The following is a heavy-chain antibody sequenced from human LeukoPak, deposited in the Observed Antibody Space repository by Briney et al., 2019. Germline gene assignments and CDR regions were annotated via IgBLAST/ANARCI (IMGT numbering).Heavy chain of an antibody. Sequence: PGRSLRLSCVASGFTFGSHGMHWVRQAPGKALEWVAAVSYDGGHKYHADSVKGRFTISRDNSKNILYLEMSSLRDEDTAVYSCAKCRGTGSCYSGGIDYLGQETLVTVSS. J-gene: IGHJ4*02. CDR1: GFTFGSHG. D-gene: IGHD2-15*01. CDR3: AKCRGTGSCYSGGIDY. V-gene: IGHV3-30*18. CDR2: VSYDGGHK.